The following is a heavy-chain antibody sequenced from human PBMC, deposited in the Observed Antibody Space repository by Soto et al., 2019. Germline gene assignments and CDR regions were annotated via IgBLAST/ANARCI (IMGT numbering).Heavy chain of an antibody. J-gene: IGHJ4*02. D-gene: IGHD3-3*01. CDR3: STGSIFGVTTHAEDY. Sequence: GGSLRHSCAASGFSFTNAWMSWVRQATGKGLEWVGRIKRIIDGGTADYAAPVKGRFTISRDDSKNTLYLQLNSLKTEDTAVYYCSTGSIFGVTTHAEDYWGQGTLVTVSS. CDR2: IKRIIDGGTA. CDR1: GFSFTNAW. V-gene: IGHV3-15*01.